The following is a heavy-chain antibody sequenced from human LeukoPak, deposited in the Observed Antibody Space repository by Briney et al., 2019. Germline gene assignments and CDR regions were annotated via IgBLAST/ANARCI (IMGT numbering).Heavy chain of an antibody. CDR1: GFTFNIYS. V-gene: IGHV3-48*01. CDR3: ARSVEGRFDY. J-gene: IGHJ4*02. D-gene: IGHD2-21*01. CDR2: ITSNLGTI. Sequence: GGSLRLSCAASGFTFNIYSMNWVRQAPGKGLEWVSFITSNLGTISYADSVKGRFTISRDNARKSLFLHMNSLRADDTAVYYCARSVEGRFDYWGQGTLVTVSS.